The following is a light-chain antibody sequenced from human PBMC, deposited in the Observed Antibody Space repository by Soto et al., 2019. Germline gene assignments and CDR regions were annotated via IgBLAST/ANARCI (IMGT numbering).Light chain of an antibody. J-gene: IGKJ4*01. Sequence: EIVLTQSPGTLSLSPGERATLSCRASQTVRSLLAWYQQKPGQAPRLLIYDASNRATGIPARFSGSGSGTDFTLTISSLEPEDVAVYYCQQCNNWPLTFGGGTQVEIK. CDR1: QTVRSL. CDR3: QQCNNWPLT. V-gene: IGKV3-11*01. CDR2: DAS.